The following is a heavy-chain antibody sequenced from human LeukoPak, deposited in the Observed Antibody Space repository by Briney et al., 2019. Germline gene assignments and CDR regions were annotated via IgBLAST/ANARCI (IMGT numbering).Heavy chain of an antibody. J-gene: IGHJ3*02. Sequence: GASVKVSCKASGYTFTSYYMHWVRQAPGQGLEWMGIINPSGGSTSYAQKFQGRVTMTRDMSTSTVYMELSSLRSEDTAVYYCAREIAYCGGDCSPWAFDIWGQGTMVTVSS. CDR3: AREIAYCGGDCSPWAFDI. CDR1: GYTFTSYY. D-gene: IGHD2-21*02. V-gene: IGHV1-46*01. CDR2: INPSGGST.